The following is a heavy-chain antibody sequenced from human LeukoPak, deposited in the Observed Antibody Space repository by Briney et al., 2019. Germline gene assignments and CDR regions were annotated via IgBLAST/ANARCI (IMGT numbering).Heavy chain of an antibody. CDR2: ISSNGIT. V-gene: IGHV4-4*08. J-gene: IGHJ2*01. Sequence: SETLSLTCTVSGGSIFSYYWNWIRQTPGKGLEWLGYISSNGITNYSPSLRSRGTISIATSKNQISLRLTSVTAADTAIYYCARRAYYDSSGYHPTSGYFDLWGRGTLVTVSS. CDR1: GGSIFSYY. CDR3: ARRAYYDSSGYHPTSGYFDL. D-gene: IGHD3-22*01.